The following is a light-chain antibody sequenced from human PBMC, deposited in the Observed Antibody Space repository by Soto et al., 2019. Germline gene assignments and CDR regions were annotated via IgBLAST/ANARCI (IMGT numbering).Light chain of an antibody. CDR3: QAWDSSTAGV. CDR2: QDS. CDR1: KLGDKY. Sequence: SYELTQPPSVSVSPGQTASNTCSGDKLGDKYACWYQQKPGQSPVLVIYQDSKRPSGIPERFSGSNSGNTATLTISGTQAMDEADYYCQAWDSSTAGVFGGGTKLTVL. V-gene: IGLV3-1*01. J-gene: IGLJ2*01.